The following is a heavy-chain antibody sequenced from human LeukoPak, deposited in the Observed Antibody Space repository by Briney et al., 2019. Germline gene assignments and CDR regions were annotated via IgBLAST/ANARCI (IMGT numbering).Heavy chain of an antibody. Sequence: GGSLRLSCAASGFTFSDYYMSWIRQAPGKGLEWLSYISSSSSYTNYADSVKGRFTISRDNAKNSLYLQMNSLRAEDTAVYYCARGGYSYGSFVDYWGQGTLVTVSS. D-gene: IGHD5-18*01. CDR2: ISSSSSYT. CDR1: GFTFSDYY. V-gene: IGHV3-11*06. CDR3: ARGGYSYGSFVDY. J-gene: IGHJ4*02.